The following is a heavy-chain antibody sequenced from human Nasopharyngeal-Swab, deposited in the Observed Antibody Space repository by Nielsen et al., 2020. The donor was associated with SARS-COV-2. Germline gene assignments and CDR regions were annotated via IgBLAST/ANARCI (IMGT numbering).Heavy chain of an antibody. D-gene: IGHD5-12*01. J-gene: IGHJ4*02. CDR2: IYHSGST. CDR3: ASSRHSGYAYYFDY. Sequence: GSLRLSCAASGFTFSSYTMNWVRQPPGKGLEWIGEIYHSGSTNYNPSLKSRVTISVDKSKNQFSLKLSSVTAADTAVYYCASSRHSGYAYYFDYWGQGTLVTVSS. CDR1: GFTFSSYTM. V-gene: IGHV4-4*02.